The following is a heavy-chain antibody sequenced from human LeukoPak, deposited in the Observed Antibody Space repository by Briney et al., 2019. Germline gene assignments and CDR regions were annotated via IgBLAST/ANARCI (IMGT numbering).Heavy chain of an antibody. J-gene: IGHJ5*02. Sequence: GASVKVFCKASGGTFSSYAISWVRQAPGQGLEWMGGIIPIFDTANYAQKFQGRVTITADESTSTAYMELSSLRSEDTAVYYCARDFSSGWTNWFDPWGQGTLVTVSS. D-gene: IGHD6-19*01. CDR3: ARDFSSGWTNWFDP. V-gene: IGHV1-69*13. CDR1: GGTFSSYA. CDR2: IIPIFDTA.